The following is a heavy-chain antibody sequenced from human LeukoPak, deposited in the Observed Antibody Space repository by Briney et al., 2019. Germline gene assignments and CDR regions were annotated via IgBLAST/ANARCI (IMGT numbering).Heavy chain of an antibody. J-gene: IGHJ3*02. D-gene: IGHD6-19*01. V-gene: IGHV1-2*02. CDR2: INPNNGGT. Sequence: GASVKVSCKASGYTFAGHYVHWVRQAPGQGLEWMGWINPNNGGTNYVQKFQGRVTMTRDTSISTAYMELSRLRSDDTAVYYCARTYSSGWFDAFDIWGQGTMVTVSS. CDR3: ARTYSSGWFDAFDI. CDR1: GYTFAGHY.